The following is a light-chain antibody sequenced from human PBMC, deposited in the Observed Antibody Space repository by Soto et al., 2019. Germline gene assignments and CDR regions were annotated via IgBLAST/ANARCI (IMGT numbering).Light chain of an antibody. Sequence: DIVLTQSPLSAPVTLGQPASISCRSSQSLVHSDGNTYLSRLHQRPGQPPRLIIHKISNRFSVAPDRFSGSGAGANLTQKISRVAAEDVGIYFLMQAILCPLFGRGTKLEIK. J-gene: IGKJ1*01. CDR1: QSLVHSDGNTY. CDR2: KIS. CDR3: MQAILCPL. V-gene: IGKV2-24*01.